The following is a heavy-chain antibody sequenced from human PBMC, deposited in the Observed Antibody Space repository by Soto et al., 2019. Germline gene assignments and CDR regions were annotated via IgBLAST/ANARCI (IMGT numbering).Heavy chain of an antibody. J-gene: IGHJ4*02. D-gene: IGHD3-10*01. CDR3: ARHQSGSGNSNFDF. Sequence: PGESLKISCQAFEYSFRIYWISWVRQKPGGGLEWMGRVDPNDSFATYSPSFEGHVSISVDKSTNIVYLQWRSLRASDTATCYCARHQSGSGNSNFDFWGQGTPVTVSS. CDR1: EYSFRIYW. CDR2: VDPNDSFA. V-gene: IGHV5-10-1*01.